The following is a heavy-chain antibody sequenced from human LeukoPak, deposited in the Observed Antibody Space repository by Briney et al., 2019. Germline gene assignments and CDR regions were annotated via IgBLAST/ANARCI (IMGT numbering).Heavy chain of an antibody. CDR3: ARDQYDTWSRRGNFDS. CDR1: GFTFDDYA. CDR2: ISWNSGSI. Sequence: GGPLRLSCAASGFTFDDYAMHWVRQAPGKGLEWVSGISWNSGSIGYADSVKGRFTTSRDNTKNSLYLQMNSLRVEDTAVFYCARDQYDTWSRRGNFDSWGQGTLVIVSS. V-gene: IGHV3-9*01. J-gene: IGHJ4*02. D-gene: IGHD3-3*01.